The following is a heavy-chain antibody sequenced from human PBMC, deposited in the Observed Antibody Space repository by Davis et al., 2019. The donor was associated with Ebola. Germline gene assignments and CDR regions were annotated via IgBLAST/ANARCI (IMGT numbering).Heavy chain of an antibody. CDR2: FDPEDGET. V-gene: IGHV1-24*01. J-gene: IGHJ6*02. CDR3: ATDRPATVTTWDYYYYGMDV. CDR1: GYTLTELS. Sequence: AASVKVSCKVSGYTLTELSMHWVRQAPGKGLEWMGGFDPEDGETIYAQKFQGRVTMTEDTSTGTAYMELSSLRSEDTAVYYCATDRPATVTTWDYYYYGMDVWGQGTTVTVSS. D-gene: IGHD4-17*01.